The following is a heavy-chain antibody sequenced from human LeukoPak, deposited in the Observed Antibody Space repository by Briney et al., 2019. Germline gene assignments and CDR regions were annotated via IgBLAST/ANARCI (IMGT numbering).Heavy chain of an antibody. D-gene: IGHD6-6*01. J-gene: IGHJ5*01. CDR2: ISGSGHDI. CDR1: GFTFSNYA. V-gene: IGHV3-11*04. CDR3: TRDPRHFDS. Sequence: PGGSLRLSCAASGFTFSNYAMRWVRQAPGKGVEWVAYISGSGHDINYSDSVKGRFTISRDNAKNSLYLQMSSLRVEDTAVYYCTRDPRHFDSCGQGTLVTVSS.